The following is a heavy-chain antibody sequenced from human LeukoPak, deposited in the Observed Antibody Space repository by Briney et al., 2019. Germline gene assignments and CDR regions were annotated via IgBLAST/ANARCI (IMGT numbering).Heavy chain of an antibody. CDR2: ISAYAGKT. CDR3: ARDLGNRVATTPDH. V-gene: IGHV1-18*01. CDR1: GYTFTSYG. D-gene: IGHD5-12*01. J-gene: IGHJ4*02. Sequence: ASVKVSCKAYGYTFTSYGTTWGRQAPGQGPEWMGWISAYAGKTEYAQKFQGRVTMTTYTSTNTAYMELRSLGSDDTAVYYSARDLGNRVATTPDHWGQGPLVTVSS.